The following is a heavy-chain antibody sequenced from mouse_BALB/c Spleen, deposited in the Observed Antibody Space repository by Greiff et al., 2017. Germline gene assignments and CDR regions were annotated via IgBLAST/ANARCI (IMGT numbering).Heavy chain of an antibody. J-gene: IGHJ1*01. V-gene: IGHV3-2*02. CDR2: ISYSGST. CDR3: ASRGLLRDWYFDV. Sequence: EVQLQQSGPGLVKPSQSLSLTCTVTGYSITSDYAWNWIRQFPGNKLEWMGYISYSGSTSYNPSLKSRISITRDTSKNQFFLQLNSVTTEDTATYYCASRGLLRDWYFDVWGAGTTVTVSS. D-gene: IGHD1-1*01. CDR1: GYSITSDYA.